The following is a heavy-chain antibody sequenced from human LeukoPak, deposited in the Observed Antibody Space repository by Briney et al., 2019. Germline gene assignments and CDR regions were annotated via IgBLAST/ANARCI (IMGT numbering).Heavy chain of an antibody. CDR3: ARADWDTAMIDY. Sequence: PGGSLRLSCEASGFPFSTYAMNWVRQAPGKGLEWVSSISSSSSYIYYADSVKGRFTISRDNAKNSLYLQMNSLRAEDTAVYYCARADWDTAMIDYWGQGTLVTVSS. CDR1: GFPFSTYA. CDR2: ISSSSSYI. J-gene: IGHJ4*02. V-gene: IGHV3-21*01. D-gene: IGHD5-18*01.